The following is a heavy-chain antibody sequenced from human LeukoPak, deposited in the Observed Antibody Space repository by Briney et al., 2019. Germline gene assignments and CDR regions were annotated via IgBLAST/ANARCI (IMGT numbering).Heavy chain of an antibody. J-gene: IGHJ4*02. Sequence: SETLSLXCTVSGGSISSSSYYWGWIRQPPGKGLEWIGSIYYSGSTYYNPSLKSRVTISVDTSKNQFSLKLSSVTAADTAVYYCARDSTSGVAVDYFDYWGQGTLVTVSS. V-gene: IGHV4-39*01. CDR1: GGSISSSSYY. CDR2: IYYSGST. CDR3: ARDSTSGVAVDYFDY. D-gene: IGHD6-19*01.